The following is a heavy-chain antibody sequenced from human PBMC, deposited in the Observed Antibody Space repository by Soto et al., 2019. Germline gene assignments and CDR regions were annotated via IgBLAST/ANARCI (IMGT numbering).Heavy chain of an antibody. Sequence: PSETLSLTCTVSGGSISSGGYYWSWIRQHPGKGLEWIGYIYYSGSTYYNPSLKSRVIISVDTSKNQFSLSVSSVTAADTAVYYCARAPETPPIVRVVVPYFFDSWGQGTLVTVSS. D-gene: IGHD3-16*02. CDR1: GGSISSGGYY. J-gene: IGHJ4*02. V-gene: IGHV4-31*03. CDR2: IYYSGST. CDR3: ARAPETPPIVRVVVPYFFDS.